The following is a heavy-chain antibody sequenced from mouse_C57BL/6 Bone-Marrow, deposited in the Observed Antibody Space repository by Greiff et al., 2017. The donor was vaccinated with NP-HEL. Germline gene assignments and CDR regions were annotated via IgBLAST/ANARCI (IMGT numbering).Heavy chain of an antibody. V-gene: IGHV5-17*01. CDR2: ISSGSSTI. D-gene: IGHD1-1*01. CDR1: GFTFSDYG. CDR3: ARTGSSYEWYFDV. Sequence: VQLKESGGGLVKPGGSLKLSCAASGFTFSDYGMHWVRQAPEKGLEWVAYISSGSSTIYYADTVKGRFTISRDNAKNTLFLQMTSLRSEDTAMYYCARTGSSYEWYFDVWGTGTTVTVSS. J-gene: IGHJ1*03.